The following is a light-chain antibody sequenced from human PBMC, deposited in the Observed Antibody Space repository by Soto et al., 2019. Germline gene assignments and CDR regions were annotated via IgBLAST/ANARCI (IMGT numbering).Light chain of an antibody. V-gene: IGKV3D-15*01. CDR2: DGS. Sequence: EIKVTHSPATVSVSTGETVTLSCRASQGVTSSRVACYQQKPGQAPRLLMYDGSTRAFGIPARFSGSGSGTEFTLTISSLQSGDLAVYHCQQYGNGPPWTFAQGTKVDIK. CDR3: QQYGNGPPWT. CDR1: QGVTSS. J-gene: IGKJ1*01.